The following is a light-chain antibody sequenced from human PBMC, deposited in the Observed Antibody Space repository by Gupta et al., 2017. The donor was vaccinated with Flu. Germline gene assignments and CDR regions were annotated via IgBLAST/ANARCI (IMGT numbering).Light chain of an antibody. V-gene: IGKV1-5*03. Sequence: ITGLSGHCSINRLAFFQQKPGKARHLLIYKASSLESGVPSRFSCSGSETELTLTISSLKPDDFATYYCQQYDRYWTFGQGTTVEI. CDR2: KAS. CDR3: QQYDRYWT. CDR1: HCSINR. J-gene: IGKJ1*01.